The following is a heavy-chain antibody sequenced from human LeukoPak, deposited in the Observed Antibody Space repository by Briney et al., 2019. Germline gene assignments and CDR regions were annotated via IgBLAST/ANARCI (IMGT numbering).Heavy chain of an antibody. Sequence: QPGGSLRLSCAASEFTFDDYAMHWVRQAPGKGLEWVSGISWNSGNIGYADSVKGRFTISRDNAKNSLYLQMNSLRAEGTALYYCAKGLRFLEWLFDDGFDIWGQGTMVTVSS. D-gene: IGHD3-3*01. CDR3: AKGLRFLEWLFDDGFDI. CDR2: ISWNSGNI. CDR1: EFTFDDYA. V-gene: IGHV3-9*01. J-gene: IGHJ3*02.